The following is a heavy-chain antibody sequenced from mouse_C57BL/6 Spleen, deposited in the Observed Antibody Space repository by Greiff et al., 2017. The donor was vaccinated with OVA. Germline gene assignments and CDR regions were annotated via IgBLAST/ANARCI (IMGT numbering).Heavy chain of an antibody. CDR1: GYTFTSYW. J-gene: IGHJ2*01. CDR3: ATQNYYCGSSYCDY. Sequence: QVQLQQPGAELVKPGASVKVSCKASGYTFTSYWMHWVKQRPGQGLEWIGRIHPYDSGTIYNQKFKGKATLTVDKSSSTAYMQLISLTSEDSAFYYCATQNYYCGSSYCDYWGQGTTLTGSA. D-gene: IGHD1-1*01. CDR2: IHPYDSGT. V-gene: IGHV1-74*01.